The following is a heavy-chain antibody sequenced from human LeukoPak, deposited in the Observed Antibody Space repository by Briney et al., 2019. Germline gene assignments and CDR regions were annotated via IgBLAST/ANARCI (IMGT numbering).Heavy chain of an antibody. J-gene: IGHJ4*02. CDR1: GGSFSGYY. CDR3: ARGVSSWSLYYFDY. V-gene: IGHV4-34*01. CDR2: INHSGST. D-gene: IGHD6-13*01. Sequence: PSETLSLTCAVYGGSFSGYYWSWIRQPPGKGLEWIGEINHSGSTNYNPSLKSRVTISVDTSKNQFSLKLSSVTAADTAVYYCARGVSSWSLYYFDYWGQGTLVTVSS.